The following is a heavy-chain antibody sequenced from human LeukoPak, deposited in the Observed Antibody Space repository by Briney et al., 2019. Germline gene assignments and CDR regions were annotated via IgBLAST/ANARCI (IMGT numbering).Heavy chain of an antibody. CDR3: ARDLAAPGTTYYYYYMDV. J-gene: IGHJ6*03. V-gene: IGHV4-39*07. Sequence: SETLSLTCTVSSGSISSYYWGWIRQPPGKGLEWIGSIYYSGSTYYYPSLKSRVTISADTSKNQFSLKLSSVTAADTAVYYCARDLAAPGTTYYYYYMDVWGKGTTVTVSS. CDR1: SGSISSYY. D-gene: IGHD6-13*01. CDR2: IYYSGST.